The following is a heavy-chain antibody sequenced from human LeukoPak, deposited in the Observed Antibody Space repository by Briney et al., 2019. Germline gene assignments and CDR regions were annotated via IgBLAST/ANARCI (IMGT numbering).Heavy chain of an antibody. J-gene: IGHJ4*02. Sequence: GGSLRLSCAASGFTFSTYAMNWVRQAPGKGLEWVSGITGSGGRTFYADSVKGRFTISRDNSKNTLYLQMNSLRAEDTAIYYCAKEGYYDSSGVFDSWGQGTLVTGSS. D-gene: IGHD3-22*01. CDR2: ITGSGGRT. CDR3: AKEGYYDSSGVFDS. V-gene: IGHV3-23*01. CDR1: GFTFSTYA.